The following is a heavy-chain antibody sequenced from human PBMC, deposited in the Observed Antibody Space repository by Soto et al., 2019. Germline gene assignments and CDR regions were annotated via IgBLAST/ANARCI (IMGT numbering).Heavy chain of an antibody. CDR1: GPCFSGYY. CDR3: ARVTDYAAAIEVGDWFDP. D-gene: IGHD4-17*01. CDR2: INHSGST. Sequence: VTLSTIRAVSGPCFSGYYLRRIRKPPGKGLEWIGEINHSGSTNYNPSLKSRVTISVDTSKNQFSLKLSSVTAADTAVYYCARVTDYAAAIEVGDWFDPWGQGTLVT. V-gene: IGHV4-34*01. J-gene: IGHJ5*02.